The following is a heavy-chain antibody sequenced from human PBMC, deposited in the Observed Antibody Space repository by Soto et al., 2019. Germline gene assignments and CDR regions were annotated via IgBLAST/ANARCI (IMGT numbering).Heavy chain of an antibody. CDR1: GFTFSNYA. CDR3: ANRNYYDSSGYYYEYYFDY. J-gene: IGHJ4*02. V-gene: IGHV3-23*01. D-gene: IGHD3-22*01. CDR2: ISDSGGST. Sequence: GGSLRLSCAASGFTFSNYAMSWVRQAPGKGLEWVSGISDSGGSTYYADSVKGRFTISRDNSKNTLYLQMNSLRAEDTAVYYCANRNYYDSSGYYYEYYFDYWGQGTLVTVSS.